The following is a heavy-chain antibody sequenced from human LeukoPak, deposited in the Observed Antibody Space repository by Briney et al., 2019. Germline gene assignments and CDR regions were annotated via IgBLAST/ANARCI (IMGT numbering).Heavy chain of an antibody. Sequence: ASVKVSCKASGYTFTGYYMHWVRQAPGQGLEWMGWINPNSGGTNYAQKFQGRVTMTRDTSISTAYMELSSLRSEDTAIYYCERIREGYTAAYDIWGQGKAVTVS. D-gene: IGHD5-24*01. V-gene: IGHV1-2*02. CDR3: ERIREGYTAAYDI. J-gene: IGHJ3*02. CDR2: INPNSGGT. CDR1: GYTFTGYY.